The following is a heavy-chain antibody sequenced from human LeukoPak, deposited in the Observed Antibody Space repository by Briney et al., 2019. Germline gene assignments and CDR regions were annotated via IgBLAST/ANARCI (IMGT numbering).Heavy chain of an antibody. J-gene: IGHJ6*02. V-gene: IGHV4-59*01. Sequence: PSETLSLTCTVSGGSISSYYWSRIRQPPGKGLEWIGYIYYSGSTNYNPSLKSRVTISVDTSKNQFSLKVSSVTAADTAVYYCARGRSNYYGMDVWGQGTLVTVSS. CDR2: IYYSGST. CDR1: GGSISSYY. CDR3: ARGRSNYYGMDV. D-gene: IGHD1-26*01.